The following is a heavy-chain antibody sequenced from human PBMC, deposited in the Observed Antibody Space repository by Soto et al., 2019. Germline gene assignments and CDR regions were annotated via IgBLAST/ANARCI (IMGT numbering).Heavy chain of an antibody. Sequence: PGESLKISCQGSGYSFISYWIAWVHQMPGKGLESMGIIYGGDSDTRYSPSFQGQVTILADKSINTVYLRWSSLKASDTAVYYCARHMSASGSLVYFDTWGHGTLVTAPQ. J-gene: IGHJ4*01. D-gene: IGHD3-10*01. V-gene: IGHV5-51*07. CDR3: ARHMSASGSLVYFDT. CDR2: IYGGDSDT. CDR1: GYSFISYW.